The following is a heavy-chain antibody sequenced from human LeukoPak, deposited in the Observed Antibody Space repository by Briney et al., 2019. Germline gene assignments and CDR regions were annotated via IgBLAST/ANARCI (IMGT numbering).Heavy chain of an antibody. V-gene: IGHV4-38-2*02. CDR1: SYSISRGYY. D-gene: IGHD6-19*01. J-gene: IGHJ4*02. CDR3: ARYEAVAGVFDY. CDR2: IYSSGST. Sequence: SETLSLTCTVSSYSISRGYYWGWIRQSPGKGLEWIGRIYSSGSTNYNPSLKSRVTISVDTSKNQFSLKLSSVTAADTAVYYCARYEAVAGVFDYWGQGTLVTVSS.